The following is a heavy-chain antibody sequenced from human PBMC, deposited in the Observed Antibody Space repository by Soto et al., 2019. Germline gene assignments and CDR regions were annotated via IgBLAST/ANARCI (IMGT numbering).Heavy chain of an antibody. CDR2: IYHSGSA. CDR3: ERKVWSGPHDFDI. V-gene: IGHV4-4*09. Sequence: SETLSLTCTVSGDSFTSYYWSWSRQPPGKGLEWIGYIYHSGSANYNPSLKSRVTISVDTSKKQISLNLNSVTAADTAVYYCERKVWSGPHDFDIGGQGILVTVSS. D-gene: IGHD3-3*01. CDR1: GDSFTSYY. J-gene: IGHJ4*02.